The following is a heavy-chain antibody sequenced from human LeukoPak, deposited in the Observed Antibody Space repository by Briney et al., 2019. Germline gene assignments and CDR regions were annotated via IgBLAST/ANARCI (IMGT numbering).Heavy chain of an antibody. J-gene: IGHJ4*02. V-gene: IGHV3-11*04. CDR2: ISSSSSTI. D-gene: IGHD4-17*01. Sequence: GGSLRLSCAASGFTFSDYYMSWIRQAPGKGLEWVSYISSSSSTIYYADSVKGRFTISRDNAKNSLYLQMNSLRAEDTAVYYCARDPSDYGDPLPVDYWGQGTLVTVSS. CDR1: GFTFSDYY. CDR3: ARDPSDYGDPLPVDY.